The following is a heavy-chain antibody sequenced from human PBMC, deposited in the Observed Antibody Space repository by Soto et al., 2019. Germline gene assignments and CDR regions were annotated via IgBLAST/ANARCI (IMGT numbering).Heavy chain of an antibody. Sequence: EVQLLESGGGLVQPGGSLRLSCAASGFMFNVYSMSWVRQAPGKGLEWVSAIRAGGGSTYYADSLKGRFTISRDNSKNTLYLQMNSLSAEDTAVYYCAPSITVTTAGFDYWGQGTLVTVSS. J-gene: IGHJ4*02. D-gene: IGHD4-17*01. CDR1: GFMFNVYS. V-gene: IGHV3-23*01. CDR3: APSITVTTAGFDY. CDR2: IRAGGGST.